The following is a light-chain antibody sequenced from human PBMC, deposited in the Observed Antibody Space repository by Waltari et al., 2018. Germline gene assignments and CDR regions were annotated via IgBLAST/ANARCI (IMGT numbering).Light chain of an antibody. CDR1: QSVRST. V-gene: IGKV3D-15*01. CDR2: GTS. J-gene: IGKJ1*01. Sequence: IVMTQSPATLSLSPGESATLSCRASQSVRSTFAWFQQKPGQPPRLLIYGTSTRATGIPVRFTGSGSGTEFSLTISSLQPEDFATYYCQQYDYWPWTFGQGTRVETK. CDR3: QQYDYWPWT.